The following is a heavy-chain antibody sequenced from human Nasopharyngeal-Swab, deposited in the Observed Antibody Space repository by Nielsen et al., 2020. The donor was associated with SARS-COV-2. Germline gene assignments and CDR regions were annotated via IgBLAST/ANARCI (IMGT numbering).Heavy chain of an antibody. D-gene: IGHD6-13*01. CDR2: IIPIFGTA. J-gene: IGHJ6*03. Sequence: WVRQAPGQGLEWMGGIIPIFGTANYAQKFQGRVTITADESTSTAYMELSSLRSEDTAVYYCARRVPSFTSRWYQRYYYYCMDVWGKGTTVTVSS. CDR3: ARRVPSFTSRWYQRYYYYCMDV. V-gene: IGHV1-69*01.